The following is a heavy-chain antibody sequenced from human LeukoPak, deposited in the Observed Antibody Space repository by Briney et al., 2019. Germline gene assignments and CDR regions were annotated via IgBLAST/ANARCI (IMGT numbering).Heavy chain of an antibody. Sequence: PGGSLRLSCAASGFTFSTFAMSWVRQAPGKGLEWVSAISGSGINTHYADSVKGRFIISRDNSKNTLYLQMNSLRAEDTAVYYCAKKGGQGLNYFHYWGQGTLVTVSS. J-gene: IGHJ4*02. D-gene: IGHD1-26*01. CDR2: ISGSGINT. V-gene: IGHV3-23*01. CDR1: GFTFSTFA. CDR3: AKKGGQGLNYFHY.